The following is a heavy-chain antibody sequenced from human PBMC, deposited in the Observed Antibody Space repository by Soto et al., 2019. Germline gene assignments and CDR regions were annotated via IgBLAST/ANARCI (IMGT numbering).Heavy chain of an antibody. V-gene: IGHV4-59*08. CDR2: FYYSGST. Sequence: SETLSLTCSVSGGSISNYYWSWVRQSPGKVLVLIGYFYYSGSTNYNPSLKSRLIISVDTSKNQFSLMLSFVTAADTAVYYCARHRPGPYDYWGQGTLVTVSS. D-gene: IGHD2-8*02. CDR1: GGSISNYY. J-gene: IGHJ4*02. CDR3: ARHRPGPYDY.